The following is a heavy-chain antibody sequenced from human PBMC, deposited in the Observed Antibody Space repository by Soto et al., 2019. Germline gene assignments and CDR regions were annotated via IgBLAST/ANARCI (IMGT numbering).Heavy chain of an antibody. CDR3: ARSSGYSSSRFDY. CDR2: IYYSGST. CDR1: GGSISGYY. Sequence: SETLSLTCTVSGGSISGYYWSWIRQPPGKGLEWIGYIYYSGSTNYNPSLKSRVTISVDTSKNQFSLKLSSVTAADTAVYYCARSSGYSSSRFDYWGQGILVTVSS. D-gene: IGHD6-13*01. J-gene: IGHJ4*02. V-gene: IGHV4-59*01.